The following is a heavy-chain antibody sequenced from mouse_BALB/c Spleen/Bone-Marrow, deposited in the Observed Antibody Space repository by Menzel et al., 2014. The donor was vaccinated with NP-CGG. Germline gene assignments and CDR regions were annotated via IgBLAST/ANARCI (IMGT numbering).Heavy chain of an antibody. Sequence: DVKLQESGAELVKPGASVKLSCIASGFNVKDTYIHWVKQRPEQGLEWIGRIDPANGNTKYDPKFQGKATITADTSSNTAYLQLSSLTSEDTAVYYCASYVYGYYFDYWGQGTTLTVSS. D-gene: IGHD2-2*01. CDR2: IDPANGNT. CDR1: GFNVKDTY. CDR3: ASYVYGYYFDY. J-gene: IGHJ2*01. V-gene: IGHV14-3*02.